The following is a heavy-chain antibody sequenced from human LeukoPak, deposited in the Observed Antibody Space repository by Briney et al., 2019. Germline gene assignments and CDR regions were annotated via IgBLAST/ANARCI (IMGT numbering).Heavy chain of an antibody. Sequence: SETLSLTCAVYGGSFSGNYWSWISQPPGNGLEWKGEINLSGSTNYNPSLKSRITISVDTSKNHFSLNLSSVTAEVTARYYCAKSPQGVWGSRSYYNPSARYYYYYYMDVWGKGTTVTVSS. CDR3: AKSPQGVWGSRSYYNPSARYYYYYYMDV. CDR2: INLSGST. J-gene: IGHJ6*03. CDR1: GGSFSGNY. V-gene: IGHV4-34*01. D-gene: IGHD3-10*01.